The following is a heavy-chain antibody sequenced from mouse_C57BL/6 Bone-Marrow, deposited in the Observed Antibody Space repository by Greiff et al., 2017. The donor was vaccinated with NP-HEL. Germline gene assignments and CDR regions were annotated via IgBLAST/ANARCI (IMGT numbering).Heavy chain of an antibody. CDR1: GYAFSSSW. CDR2: IYPGDGDT. CDR3: AILCPFAY. J-gene: IGHJ3*01. D-gene: IGHD1-1*02. V-gene: IGHV1-82*01. Sequence: VKLMESGPELVKPGASVKISCKASGYAFSSSWMNWVKQRPGKGLEWIGRIYPGDGDTNYNGKFKGKATLTADKSSSTAYMQLSSLTSEDSAVYFCAILCPFAYWGQGTLVTVSA.